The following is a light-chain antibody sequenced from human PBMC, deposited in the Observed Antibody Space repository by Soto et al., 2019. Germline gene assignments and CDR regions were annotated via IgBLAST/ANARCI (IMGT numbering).Light chain of an antibody. CDR2: SNN. Sequence: QPLLTQPPSVSGTPGQRVNMSCSGSSSNIGSKSVSWYQHLPQTAPKLLIYSNNQRPSGVPGRFSGSKSGTSASLAISGLQSDDETQYYCAAWDDSLNVLVFGGGTKLTVL. J-gene: IGLJ2*01. CDR3: AAWDDSLNVLV. V-gene: IGLV1-44*01. CDR1: SSNIGSKS.